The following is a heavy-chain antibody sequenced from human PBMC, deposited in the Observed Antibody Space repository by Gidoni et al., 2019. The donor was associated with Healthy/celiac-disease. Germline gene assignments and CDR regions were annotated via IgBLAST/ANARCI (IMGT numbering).Heavy chain of an antibody. CDR2: IYYSGST. CDR3: AGDSSGYYYGEAYFDY. D-gene: IGHD3-22*01. J-gene: IGHJ4*02. V-gene: IGHV4-59*01. CDR1: GGSISSYY. Sequence: VQLQESGPGLVKPSETLSLTCTVSGGSISSYYWSWIRQPPGKGLEWIGYIYYSGSTNYNPSLKSRVIISVDTSKNQFSLKLSSVTAADTAVYYCAGDSSGYYYGEAYFDYWGQGTLVTVSS.